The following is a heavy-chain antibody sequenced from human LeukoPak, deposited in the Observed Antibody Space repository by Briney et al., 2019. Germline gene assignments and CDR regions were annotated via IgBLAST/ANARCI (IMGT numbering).Heavy chain of an antibody. Sequence: GASVKVSCKASGGTFSSYAISWVRQAPGQGLEWMGGIIPIFGTANYAQKFQGRVTITADESTSTAYMELSSLRSEDTAVYYCARDYGSGSHRYKYYFDYWGQGTLVTVSS. CDR3: ARDYGSGSHRYKYYFDY. CDR2: IIPIFGTA. D-gene: IGHD3-10*01. V-gene: IGHV1-69*13. J-gene: IGHJ4*02. CDR1: GGTFSSYA.